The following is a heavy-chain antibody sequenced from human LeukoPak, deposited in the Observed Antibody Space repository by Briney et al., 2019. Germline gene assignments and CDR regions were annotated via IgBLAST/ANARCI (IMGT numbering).Heavy chain of an antibody. D-gene: IGHD2-8*01. V-gene: IGHV4-4*02. CDR2: ISLTGLT. Sequence: SVTLSLTCGVSGRSISITNWWSWVGQPPGQGLEWIGEISLTGLTHYNPSLESRVTVSLDKSKNHLSLNLTPVTAADTAVYYCSRENGALSPFGYWGQGTLVTVLS. CDR1: GRSISITNW. J-gene: IGHJ4*02. CDR3: SRENGALSPFGY.